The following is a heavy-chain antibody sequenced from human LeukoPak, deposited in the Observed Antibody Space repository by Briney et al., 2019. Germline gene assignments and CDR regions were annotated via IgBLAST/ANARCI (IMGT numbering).Heavy chain of an antibody. Sequence: QPGGSLRLSCAASGFAFDDYAMHWVRQAPGKGLEWVSGISWNSGSIGYADSVKGRFTISRDNAKNSLYLQMNSLRAEDTALYYCAKAISSWGQQLVSFDYWGQGTLVTVSS. CDR3: AKAISSWGQQLVSFDY. CDR2: ISWNSGSI. D-gene: IGHD6-13*01. V-gene: IGHV3-9*01. J-gene: IGHJ4*02. CDR1: GFAFDDYA.